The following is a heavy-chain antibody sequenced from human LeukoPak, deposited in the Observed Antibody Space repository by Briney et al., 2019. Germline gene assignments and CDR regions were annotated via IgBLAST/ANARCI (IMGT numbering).Heavy chain of an antibody. J-gene: IGHJ4*02. D-gene: IGHD5-18*01. CDR2: ISYDGSNK. V-gene: IGHV3-30*03. CDR1: GFTFSSYS. Sequence: GGSLRLSCAASGFTFSSYSMNWVRQAPGKGLEWVAVISYDGSNKYYADSVRGRFTISRDNSKKMLYLQMNSLRGEDTAVYYCASGDTAMDTHFDYWGQGTLVIVSS. CDR3: ASGDTAMDTHFDY.